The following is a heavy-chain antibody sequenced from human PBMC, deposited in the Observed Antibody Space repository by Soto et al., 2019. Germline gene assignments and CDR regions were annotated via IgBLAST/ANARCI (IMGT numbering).Heavy chain of an antibody. CDR2: IRDDGSNI. J-gene: IGHJ4*02. D-gene: IGHD1-26*01. CDR1: GFTFSGLG. CDR3: ARDGVGYTTFFRYFDY. V-gene: IGHV3-33*01. Sequence: QVQLVESGGGVVQPGRSLRLSCAASGFTFSGLGMHWVRQAPGKGLEWVAVIRDDGSNIYYADAVKGRFTISRDNSKDTLYRQMYSMRADDTAVYYCARDGVGYTTFFRYFDYWGQGTLVTVSS.